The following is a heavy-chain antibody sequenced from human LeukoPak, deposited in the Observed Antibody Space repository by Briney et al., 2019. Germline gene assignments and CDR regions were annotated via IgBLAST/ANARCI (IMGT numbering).Heavy chain of an antibody. J-gene: IGHJ4*02. Sequence: GASLRLSCAASGFSLSTYGVSWVRQPPGKGLEWVSGITGTDGSTYYADSVKGRFTVSRDTSKNTLYLQMNSLRAEDTAIYYCAKDHGTAVAGFYYWGQGTLVTVSS. V-gene: IGHV3-23*01. CDR1: GFSLSTYG. CDR2: ITGTDGST. CDR3: AKDHGTAVAGFYY. D-gene: IGHD6-19*01.